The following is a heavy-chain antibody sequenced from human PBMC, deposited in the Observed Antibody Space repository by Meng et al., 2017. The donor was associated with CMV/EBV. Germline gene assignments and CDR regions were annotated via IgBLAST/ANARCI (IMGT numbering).Heavy chain of an antibody. J-gene: IGHJ4*02. V-gene: IGHV4-34*01. CDR1: GGSFSGYY. D-gene: IGHD6-6*01. Sequence: LHCAVYGGSFSGYYWSWIRQPPGKGPEWIGEINHSGSTNYNPSLKSRVTISVDTSKNQFSLKLSSVTAADTAVYYCARVVAARLDYWGQGTLVTVSS. CDR3: ARVVAARLDY. CDR2: INHSGST.